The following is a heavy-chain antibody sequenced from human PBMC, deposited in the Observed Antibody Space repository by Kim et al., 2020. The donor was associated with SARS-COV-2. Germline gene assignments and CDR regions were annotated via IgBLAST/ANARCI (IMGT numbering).Heavy chain of an antibody. V-gene: IGHV5-10-1*01. D-gene: IGHD3-10*01. CDR1: GYSFTSYW. Sequence: GESLKISCKGSGYSFTSYWISWVRQMPGKGLEWMGRIDPSDSYTNYSPSFQGHVTISADKSISTAYLQWSSLKASDTAMYYCAVASRRMVRGADAFDIWGQGTMVTVSS. CDR3: AVASRRMVRGADAFDI. J-gene: IGHJ3*02. CDR2: IDPSDSYT.